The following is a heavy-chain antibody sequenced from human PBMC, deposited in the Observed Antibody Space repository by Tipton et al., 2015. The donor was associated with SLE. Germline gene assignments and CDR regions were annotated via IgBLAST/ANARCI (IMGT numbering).Heavy chain of an antibody. V-gene: IGHV3-7*01. Sequence: SLRLSCVASGFTFSSYWMSWVRQAPGKGLEWGANIKQDGSEKYYVDSVKGRFTISRDNAKNSLYLQMNSLRAEDTAVYYCARAGVGRAFDIWGQGTMVTVSS. CDR2: IKQDGSEK. CDR3: ARAGVGRAFDI. D-gene: IGHD1-26*01. CDR1: GFTFSSYW. J-gene: IGHJ3*02.